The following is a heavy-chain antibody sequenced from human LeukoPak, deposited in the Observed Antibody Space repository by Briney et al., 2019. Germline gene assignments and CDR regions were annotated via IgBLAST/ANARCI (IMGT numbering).Heavy chain of an antibody. J-gene: IGHJ4*02. CDR1: GFTFSSYA. CDR3: ARGYYSNYVGGEYYFDY. Sequence: GGSLRLSCAASGFTFSSYAMSWVRQAPGKGLEWVSAISGSGGSTYYADSVKGWFTISRDNSKNTLYLQMNSLRAEDTAVYYCARGYYSNYVGGEYYFDYWGQGTLVTVSS. CDR2: ISGSGGST. D-gene: IGHD4-11*01. V-gene: IGHV3-23*01.